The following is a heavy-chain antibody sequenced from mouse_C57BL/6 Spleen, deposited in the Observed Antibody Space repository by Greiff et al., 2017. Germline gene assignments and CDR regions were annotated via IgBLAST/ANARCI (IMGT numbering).Heavy chain of an antibody. J-gene: IGHJ2*01. CDR2: IHPNSGST. Sequence: VQLQQPGAELVKPGASVKLSCKASGYTFTSYWMHWVKQRPGQGLEWIGLIHPNSGSTNYNAKFKSKATLTVDKSSSTAYMQLSSLTSEDSAVYYCARGGGSSPFDYWGQGTTLTVSS. CDR3: ARGGGSSPFDY. D-gene: IGHD1-1*01. CDR1: GYTFTSYW. V-gene: IGHV1-64*01.